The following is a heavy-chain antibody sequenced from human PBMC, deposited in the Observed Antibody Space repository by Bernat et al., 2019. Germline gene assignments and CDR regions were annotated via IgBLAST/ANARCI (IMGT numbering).Heavy chain of an antibody. CDR2: ISSSSYT. J-gene: IGHJ6*03. CDR3: ARGTSTSAPYMDV. V-gene: IGHV3-11*05. CDR1: GFTFSDYY. Sequence: QVQLVEFGGGLVKPGGSLRLSCAASGFTFSDYYMSWIRQAPGKGLDWVSYISSSSYTNYADSVKGRFTISRDNAKNSLYLQMNSLRAEDTAVYYCARGTSTSAPYMDVWDKGTTVTVSS.